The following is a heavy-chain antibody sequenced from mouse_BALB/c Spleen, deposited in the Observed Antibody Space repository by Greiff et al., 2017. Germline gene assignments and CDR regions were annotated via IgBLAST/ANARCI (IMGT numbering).Heavy chain of an antibody. CDR3: ARDGYGNPFAY. D-gene: IGHD2-1*01. Sequence: VQLQQSGPELGKPGASVKISCKASGYSFTGYNMYWVKQSHRKSLEWIGYIDPYNGGTSYNQKSKGKATLTVDKSSSTAYMHLNSLTSEDSAIYYCARDGYGNPFAYWGQGTLVTVSA. CDR2: IDPYNGGT. CDR1: GYSFTGYN. V-gene: IGHV1S135*01. J-gene: IGHJ3*01.